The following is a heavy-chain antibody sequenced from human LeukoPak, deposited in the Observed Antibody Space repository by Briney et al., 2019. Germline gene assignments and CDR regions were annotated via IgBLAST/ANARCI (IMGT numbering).Heavy chain of an antibody. V-gene: IGHV1-2*02. D-gene: IGHD3-16*01. CDR2: INPNSGDT. J-gene: IGHJ4*02. Sequence: ASVEVSCKASGYTFTSYDINWVRQATGQGLEWMGWINPNSGDTNYAQKFQGRVTMTRDTSISTAYMELSRLRSDDTAVYYCARVRYRLAETYIDYWGQGTLVTVSS. CDR1: GYTFTSYD. CDR3: ARVRYRLAETYIDY.